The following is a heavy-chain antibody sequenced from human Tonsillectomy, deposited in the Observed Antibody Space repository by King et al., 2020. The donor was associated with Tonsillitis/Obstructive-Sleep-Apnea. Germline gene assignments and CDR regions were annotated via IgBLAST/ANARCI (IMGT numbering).Heavy chain of an antibody. CDR2: INTNTRNQ. Sequence: QLVQSGSELKKPGASVKVSCKASGYTFTSYAMNWVRQAPGQGLEWMGWINTNTRNQRYAQGFTGRFVFSMDNSVSTAYLQISSLKAEDTAVYYCAREWRSVTGTISFDPWGQGTLVTVSS. CDR1: GYTFTSYA. V-gene: IGHV7-4-1*02. CDR3: AREWRSVTGTISFDP. J-gene: IGHJ5*02. D-gene: IGHD1-7*01.